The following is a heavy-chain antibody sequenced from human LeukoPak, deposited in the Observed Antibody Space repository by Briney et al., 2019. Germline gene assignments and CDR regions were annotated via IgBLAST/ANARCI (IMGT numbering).Heavy chain of an antibody. D-gene: IGHD2-15*01. Sequence: GGSLRLSCAASGFTLSSYGMHWVRQAPGNGLEWVAVIWYDGSNNYYADSVKGRFTISRDNSKNTLYLQMNSRRAEEMAVYFCARGYCSGGSCYDMDVWGQGTTVTVSS. CDR2: IWYDGSNN. CDR1: GFTLSSYG. CDR3: ARGYCSGGSCYDMDV. J-gene: IGHJ6*02. V-gene: IGHV3-33*01.